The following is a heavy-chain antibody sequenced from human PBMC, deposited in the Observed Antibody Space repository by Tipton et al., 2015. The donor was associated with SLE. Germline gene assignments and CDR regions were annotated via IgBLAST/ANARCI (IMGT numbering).Heavy chain of an antibody. J-gene: IGHJ1*01. CDR3: AGGYCSSVSCQREYFQH. Sequence: TLSLTCTVSGYSISSGYYWGWIRQPPGKGLEWIGTIYHSGSIYYNPSLKSRVTISVDTAKNQFSLKLNSVTAADTAVYYCAGGYCSSVSCQREYFQHWGQGALVTVSS. CDR1: GYSISSGYY. CDR2: IYHSGSI. D-gene: IGHD2-2*01. V-gene: IGHV4-38-2*02.